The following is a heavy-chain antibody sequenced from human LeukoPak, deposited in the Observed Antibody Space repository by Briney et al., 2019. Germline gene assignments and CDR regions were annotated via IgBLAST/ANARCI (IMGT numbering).Heavy chain of an antibody. Sequence: SETLSPTCTVSGVSISSHFWSWIRQPPGKGLEWIGYIHHTGGTKYNPSLRSRVTMSADSSKNQFSLILSSVTAADTAFYYCARHAAGTTYDYWGQGILVTVSS. CDR1: GVSISSHF. D-gene: IGHD4-17*01. CDR3: ARHAAGTTYDY. J-gene: IGHJ4*02. CDR2: IHHTGGT. V-gene: IGHV4-59*08.